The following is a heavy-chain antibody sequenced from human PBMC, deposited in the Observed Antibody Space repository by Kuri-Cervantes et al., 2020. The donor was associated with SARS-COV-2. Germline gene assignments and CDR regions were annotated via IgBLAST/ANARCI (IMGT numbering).Heavy chain of an antibody. CDR3: ATYDLQYGYYFDY. V-gene: IGHV4-59*12. J-gene: IGHJ4*02. CDR1: GGSISSYY. Sequence: SETLSLTCTVSGGSISSYYWSWIRQPPGKGLEWIGYIYHSGSTYYNPSLKSRVTISVDRSKNQFSLKLSSVTAADTAVYYCATYDLQYGYYFDYWGQGTLVTVSS. D-gene: IGHD4-11*01. CDR2: IYHSGST.